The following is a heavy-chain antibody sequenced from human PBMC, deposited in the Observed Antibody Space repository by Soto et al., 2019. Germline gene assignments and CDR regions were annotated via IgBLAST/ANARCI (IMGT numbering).Heavy chain of an antibody. J-gene: IGHJ4*02. CDR2: ISYDGSNK. Sequence: QVQLVESGGXVVQPGRSLRLSCAASGFTFSSYGMHWVRQAPXXGLEWVAVISYDGSNKYYADSVKGRFTISRDNSKNTLYLQMNSLRAEDTAVYYCAKGILGYSGYDFPDYWGQGTLVTVSS. D-gene: IGHD5-12*01. V-gene: IGHV3-30*18. CDR1: GFTFSSYG. CDR3: AKGILGYSGYDFPDY.